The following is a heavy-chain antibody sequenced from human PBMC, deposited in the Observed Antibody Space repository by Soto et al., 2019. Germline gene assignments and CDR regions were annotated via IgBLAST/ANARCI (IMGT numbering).Heavy chain of an antibody. CDR3: ARTYDSSGYPIGY. Sequence: GGSLKISCKGSGYSFTSYWIGWVRQMPGKGLEWMGIIYPGDSDTRYSPSFQGQVTISADTSISTAYLQWSSLKASDTAMYYCARTYDSSGYPIGYWGQGTLVTVSS. CDR2: IYPGDSDT. J-gene: IGHJ4*02. V-gene: IGHV5-51*01. CDR1: GYSFTSYW. D-gene: IGHD3-22*01.